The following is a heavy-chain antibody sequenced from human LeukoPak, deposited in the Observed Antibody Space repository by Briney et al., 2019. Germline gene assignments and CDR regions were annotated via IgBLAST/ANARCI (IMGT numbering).Heavy chain of an antibody. CDR2: ISSSGTTI. V-gene: IGHV3-48*03. J-gene: IGHJ6*02. CDR1: GFTFSSYE. Sequence: GGSLRLSCAASGFTFSSYEMNWVRQAPGKGLEWVSYISSSGTTIYYADSVKGRFTISRDNAKNSLYLQMNRLRADDTAVYYCARDHAAAGHYYGMDVWGQGTTVTVSS. CDR3: ARDHAAAGHYYGMDV. D-gene: IGHD6-13*01.